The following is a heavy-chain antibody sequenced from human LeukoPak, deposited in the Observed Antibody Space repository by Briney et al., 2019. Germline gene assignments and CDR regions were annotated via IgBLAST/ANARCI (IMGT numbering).Heavy chain of an antibody. D-gene: IGHD6-13*01. CDR1: GFTFSSYA. CDR2: ISGSGGST. V-gene: IGHV3-23*01. J-gene: IGHJ3*02. CDR3: ASAGYSSTSGRAFDM. Sequence: GGSLRLSCAASGFTFSSYAMSWVRQAPGKGLEWVSAISGSGGSTYHADSVKGRFTISRDNPENTLYLQMNSLRAEDTAVYYCASAGYSSTSGRAFDMWGQGTMVTVSS.